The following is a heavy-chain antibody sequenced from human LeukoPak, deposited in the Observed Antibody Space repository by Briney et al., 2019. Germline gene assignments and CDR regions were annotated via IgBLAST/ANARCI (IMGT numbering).Heavy chain of an antibody. J-gene: IGHJ5*02. Sequence: SVKVSCKASRGTFSSYAISWGREAPGHGREWMGRIIPIFVAAKSGQKFQSRVTTTTDEYTSTAYMELSSMRSEDTAVYYCARDLAPGLTVPAAMAVPQPFDPWGQGTLVTVSS. V-gene: IGHV1-69*05. CDR3: ARDLAPGLTVPAAMAVPQPFDP. D-gene: IGHD2-2*01. CDR1: RGTFSSYA. CDR2: IIPIFVAA.